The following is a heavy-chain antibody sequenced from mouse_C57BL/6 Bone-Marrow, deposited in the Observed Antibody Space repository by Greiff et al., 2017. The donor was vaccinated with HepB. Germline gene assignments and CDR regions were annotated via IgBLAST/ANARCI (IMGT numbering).Heavy chain of an antibody. D-gene: IGHD1-1*01. J-gene: IGHJ1*03. CDR3: AREGYYYGSSYCWYFDV. CDR1: GYTFTSYW. Sequence: QVHVKQPGTELVKPGASVKLSCKASGYTFTSYWMHWVKQRPGQGLEWIGNINPSNGGTNYNEKFKSKATLTVDKSSSTAYMQLSSLTSEDSAVYYCAREGYYYGSSYCWYFDVWGTGTTVTVSS. V-gene: IGHV1-53*01. CDR2: INPSNGGT.